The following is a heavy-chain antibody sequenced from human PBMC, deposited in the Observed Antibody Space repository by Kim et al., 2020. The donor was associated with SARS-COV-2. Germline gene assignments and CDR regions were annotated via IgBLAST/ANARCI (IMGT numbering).Heavy chain of an antibody. Sequence: GGSLRLSCAASGFTVSSNYMSWVRQAPGKGLEWVSVIYSGGSTYYADSVKSRFTISRDNSKNTLYLQMNSLRAEDTAVYYCASTSTTTDYGDYKHYYYYYGMDVWGQGSTVTVSS. CDR3: ASTSTTTDYGDYKHYYYYYGMDV. CDR1: GFTVSSNY. D-gene: IGHD4-17*01. CDR2: IYSGGST. V-gene: IGHV3-66*01. J-gene: IGHJ6*02.